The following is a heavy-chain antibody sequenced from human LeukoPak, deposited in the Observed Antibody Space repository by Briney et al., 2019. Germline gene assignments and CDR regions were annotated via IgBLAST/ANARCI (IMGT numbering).Heavy chain of an antibody. J-gene: IGHJ5*02. V-gene: IGHV3-23*01. CDR3: AKYSDQVRSTLDP. Sequence: GGSLRLSCAASGFTFSSYSMSWVRQAPGKGLEWVSTISGSGFTTYYADSVKGRFTISRDNSKTTPYLQMNSLRAEDTAVYYCAKYSDQVRSTLDPWGQGTLVTVSS. D-gene: IGHD4/OR15-4a*01. CDR2: ISGSGFTT. CDR1: GFTFSSYS.